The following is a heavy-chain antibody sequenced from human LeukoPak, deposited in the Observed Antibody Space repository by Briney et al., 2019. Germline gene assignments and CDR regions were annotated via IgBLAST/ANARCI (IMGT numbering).Heavy chain of an antibody. CDR2: ITPIIGTT. Sequence: SVKVSCTSSGGTFNTHIFNWVRQAPGQGLERMGRITPIIGTTKYAQRFQGRVTITADTSTSTAYLELRGLTYDDSAVYYCTRVTLRGSKYNWFDPWGQGTHVSVSS. J-gene: IGHJ5*02. CDR3: TRVTLRGSKYNWFDP. D-gene: IGHD1-26*01. CDR1: GGTFNTHI. V-gene: IGHV1-69*08.